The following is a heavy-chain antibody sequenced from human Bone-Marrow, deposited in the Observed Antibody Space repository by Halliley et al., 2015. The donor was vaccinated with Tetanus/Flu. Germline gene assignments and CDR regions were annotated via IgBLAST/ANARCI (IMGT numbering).Heavy chain of an antibody. J-gene: IGHJ4*02. D-gene: IGHD5-12*01. CDR3: ARDQTGYSGYGPFDY. CDR2: IWYDGRNK. CDR1: GFTFSYHG. V-gene: IGHV3-33*01. Sequence: SLRLSCAASGFTFSYHGMHWVRQAPGKGLEWVAVIWYDGRNKYYADSVKGRFTISRDNSKNTLYLQMNSLRAEDTAVYYCARDQTGYSGYGPFDYWGQGTLVTVSS.